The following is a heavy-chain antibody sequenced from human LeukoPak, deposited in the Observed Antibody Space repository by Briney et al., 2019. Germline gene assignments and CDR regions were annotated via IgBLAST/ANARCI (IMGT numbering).Heavy chain of an antibody. CDR3: ARDGTSTDDY. J-gene: IGHJ4*02. CDR1: GYTFTSYG. CDR2: ISGNNDNP. D-gene: IGHD2-2*01. V-gene: IGHV1-18*01. Sequence: ASEKVSCKASGYTFTSYGINWVRQAPGQGLEWMGWISGNNDNPNYGQKFQGRFTVTTDSSTSTAYMELRNLRFDDTAVYYCARDGTSTDDYWGQGTLVTVSS.